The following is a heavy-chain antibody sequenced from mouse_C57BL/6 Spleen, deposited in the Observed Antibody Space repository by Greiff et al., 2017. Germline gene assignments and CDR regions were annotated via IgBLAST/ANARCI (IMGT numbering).Heavy chain of an antibody. CDR2: IYPSDSET. J-gene: IGHJ2*01. D-gene: IGHD1-1*01. CDR3: ARSTTVVGFDY. CDR1: GYNFTSYW. V-gene: IGHV1-61*01. Sequence: VQLQQPGAELVRPGSSVKLSCKASGYNFTSYWMDWVKQRPGQGLEWIGNIYPSDSETHYNQKFKDKATLTVDKSSSTAYMQLSSLTSEDSAVYYCARSTTVVGFDYWGQGTTLTVSS.